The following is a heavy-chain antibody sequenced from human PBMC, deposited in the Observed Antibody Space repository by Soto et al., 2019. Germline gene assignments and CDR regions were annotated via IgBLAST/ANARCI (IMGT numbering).Heavy chain of an antibody. CDR3: ARDLYSSSSFGHLGWFDP. V-gene: IGHV6-1*01. J-gene: IGHJ5*02. Sequence: SQTLSLTCAISGDSVSNNSVAWNWIRQSPSRGLEWLGRTYYRAKWYNDYAVSVKSRITINPDTSKNQFSLQLNSVTPEDTAVYYCARDLYSSSSFGHLGWFDPWGQGTLVTVSS. CDR1: GDSVSNNSVA. CDR2: TYYRAKWYN. D-gene: IGHD6-6*01.